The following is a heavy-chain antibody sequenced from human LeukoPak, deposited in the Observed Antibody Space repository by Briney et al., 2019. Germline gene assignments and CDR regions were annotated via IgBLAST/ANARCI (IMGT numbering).Heavy chain of an antibody. J-gene: IGHJ4*02. Sequence: PSETLSLTCTVSGGSISSSSYYWGWIRQPPGKGLEWIGSIYYSGSTYYNPSLKSRVTISVDTSKNQFSLKLSSVTASDTPVYYCGKKKSCLGGGYYFDYGGKETRVTAS. CDR1: GGSISSSSYY. D-gene: IGHD3-16*01. CDR3: GKKKSCLGGGYYFDY. V-gene: IGHV4-39*01. CDR2: IYYSGST.